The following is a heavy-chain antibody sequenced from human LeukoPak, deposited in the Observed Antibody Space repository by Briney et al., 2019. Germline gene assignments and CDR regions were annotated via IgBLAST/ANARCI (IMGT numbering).Heavy chain of an antibody. Sequence: GESLKISCKGSGYSFTNYWIGWARQMPGKGLQLMGIIYPGDSDTRYSPSFQGQVTISADKSISTAYLQWSSLKASDTAMYYCARRRDLYSGSYYPFDYWGQGTLVTVSS. CDR1: GYSFTNYW. J-gene: IGHJ4*02. V-gene: IGHV5-51*01. CDR3: ARRRDLYSGSYYPFDY. D-gene: IGHD1-26*01. CDR2: IYPGDSDT.